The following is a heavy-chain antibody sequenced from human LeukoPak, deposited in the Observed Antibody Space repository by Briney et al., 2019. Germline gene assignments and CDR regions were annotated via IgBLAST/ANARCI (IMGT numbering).Heavy chain of an antibody. CDR3: AKALPPYCSGGSCFDAFDI. CDR1: GFTFSSYA. D-gene: IGHD2-15*01. Sequence: GGSLRLSCAASGFTFSSYAMSWVRQAPGKGLEWVSAISGSGGSTYYADSVKGRFTISRDNSKNTLYLQMNSLRAEDTAVYYCAKALPPYCSGGSCFDAFDIWGQGTMVTVSP. V-gene: IGHV3-23*01. CDR2: ISGSGGST. J-gene: IGHJ3*02.